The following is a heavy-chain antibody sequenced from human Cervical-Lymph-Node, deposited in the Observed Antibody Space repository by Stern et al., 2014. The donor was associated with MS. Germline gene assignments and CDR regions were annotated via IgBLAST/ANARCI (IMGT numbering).Heavy chain of an antibody. V-gene: IGHV3-48*01. CDR2: ICSSSSPI. J-gene: IGHJ4*02. CDR1: GFTFNTYN. CDR3: ARVGSVAGTWPDY. Sequence: EVQLVESGGGLVQPGGSLRLSCAASGFTFNTYNMNWVRQAPGKGLEWVSYICSSSSPIYYADSVKGRFTISRDNARNSLYLEMNSLRAEDTAVYYCARVGSVAGTWPDYWGQGTLVTVSS. D-gene: IGHD6-19*01.